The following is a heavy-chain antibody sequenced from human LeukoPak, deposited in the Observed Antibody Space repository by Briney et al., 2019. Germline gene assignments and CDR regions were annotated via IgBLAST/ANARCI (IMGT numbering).Heavy chain of an antibody. V-gene: IGHV3-15*01. CDR3: TTELAAAVHFDY. D-gene: IGHD6-13*01. Sequence: GGSLRLSCAASGFTFSNAWMSWVRQAPGKGLEWVGRIKSKTDGGTTDYAAPVKGRFTISRDDSKNTLYLQMNSLKTEDTAVYYCTTELAAAVHFDYWGQGTLVTVSS. J-gene: IGHJ4*02. CDR1: GFTFSNAW. CDR2: IKSKTDGGTT.